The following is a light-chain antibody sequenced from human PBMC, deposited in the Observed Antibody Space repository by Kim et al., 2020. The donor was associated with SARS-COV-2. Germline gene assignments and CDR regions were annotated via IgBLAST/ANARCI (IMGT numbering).Light chain of an antibody. CDR2: DAS. CDR3: QQYNSFSQYT. V-gene: IGKV1-5*01. J-gene: IGKJ2*01. CDR1: ENISSR. Sequence: GDRVTITWRASENISSRLGWYQQKPGKAPNLLIYDASSLESWVPSRFSGSGSGTEFTLSISSLQTDDFATYFCQQYNSFSQYTFGQGTKLEI.